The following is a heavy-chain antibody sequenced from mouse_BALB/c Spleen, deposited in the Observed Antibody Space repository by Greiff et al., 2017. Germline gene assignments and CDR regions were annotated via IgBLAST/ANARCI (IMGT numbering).Heavy chain of an antibody. D-gene: IGHD1-3*01. CDR3: ARDKWGAMDY. V-gene: IGHV7-3*02. Sequence: DVHLVESGGGLVQPGGSLRLSCATSGFTFTDYYMSWVRQPPGKALEWLGFIRNKANGYTTEYSASVKGRFTISRDNSQSILYLQMNTLRAEDSATYYCARDKWGAMDYWGQGTSVTVSS. CDR1: GFTFTDYY. CDR2: IRNKANGYTT. J-gene: IGHJ4*01.